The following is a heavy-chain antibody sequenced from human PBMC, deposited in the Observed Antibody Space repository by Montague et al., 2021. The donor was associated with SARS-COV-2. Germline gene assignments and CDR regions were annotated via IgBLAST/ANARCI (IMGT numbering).Heavy chain of an antibody. CDR3: AHRRGLLLSDAFDI. CDR1: GFSLSTSGVG. V-gene: IGHV2-5*02. Sequence: PALGKPTQTLTLTCTFSGFSLSTSGVGMGWIRQPPGKALEWLALIYWDDDKRYSPSLKSRFTITKDTSKNQVVLTMTNMDPVDTATYYCAHRRGLLLSDAFDIWGQGTMVTVSS. D-gene: IGHD1-26*01. CDR2: IYWDDDK. J-gene: IGHJ3*02.